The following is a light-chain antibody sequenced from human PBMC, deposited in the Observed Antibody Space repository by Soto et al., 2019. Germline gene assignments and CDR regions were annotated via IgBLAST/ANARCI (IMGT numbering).Light chain of an antibody. CDR1: SIDVGGYNY. CDR2: GVN. J-gene: IGLJ2*01. V-gene: IGLV2-14*01. CDR3: SSYIYPRSHVV. Sequence: QSALTQPASVSGSPGQSVTISCTGTSIDVGGYNYVSWYQHHPGKAPKLMIYGVNNRPSGVAVRFSGSKSGNTASLTISGPRPEDEAEYDYSSYIYPRSHVVFGGGTKLTVL.